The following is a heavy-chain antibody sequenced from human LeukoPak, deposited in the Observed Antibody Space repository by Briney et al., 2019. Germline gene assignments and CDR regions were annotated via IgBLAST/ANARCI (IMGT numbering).Heavy chain of an antibody. D-gene: IGHD3-3*01. V-gene: IGHV1-2*02. CDR1: GYTFTGYY. CDR2: INPNSGGT. Sequence: GASVKVSCKASGYTFTGYYMHWVRQAPGQGLEWMGWINPNSGGTKYAQKFQGRVTMTRDTSISTAYMELSRLRSDDTAVYYCARGHTIFGVVDYWGQGTLVTVSS. CDR3: ARGHTIFGVVDY. J-gene: IGHJ4*02.